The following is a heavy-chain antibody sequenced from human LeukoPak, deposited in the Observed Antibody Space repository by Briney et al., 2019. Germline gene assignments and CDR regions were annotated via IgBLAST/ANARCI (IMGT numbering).Heavy chain of an antibody. CDR2: IHYTGST. Sequence: SETLSLTCTVSGGSISSYYWSWIRQSPGKGLECVGYIHYTGSTNYNPSLKSRVTISVETSKNQFSLKLKSVTAADTAVYYCARGGYYGSGNDFRFDPWGQGTLVTVSS. CDR1: GGSISSYY. CDR3: ARGGYYGSGNDFRFDP. D-gene: IGHD3-10*01. V-gene: IGHV4-59*01. J-gene: IGHJ5*02.